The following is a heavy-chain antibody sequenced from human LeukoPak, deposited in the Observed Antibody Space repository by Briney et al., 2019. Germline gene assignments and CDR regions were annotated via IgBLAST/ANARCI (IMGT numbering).Heavy chain of an antibody. J-gene: IGHJ4*02. CDR2: INHRGST. V-gene: IGHV4-34*01. CDR3: ARGITMPL. CDR1: GESFSGYN. Sequence: SETLSLTFAVHGESFSGYNWSWIRQPPGKGLEWIGEINHRGSTNYNPSLKSRVTISVDTSKNQFSLKLSSVTAADTAVYYGARGITMPLWGQGTLVTVS. D-gene: IGHD3-10*01.